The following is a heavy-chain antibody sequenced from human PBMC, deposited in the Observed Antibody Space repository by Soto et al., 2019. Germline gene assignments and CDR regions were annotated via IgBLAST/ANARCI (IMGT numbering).Heavy chain of an antibody. V-gene: IGHV4-39*01. Sequence: PSETLSLTCTVSGGSISSSSYYWGWIRQPPGKGLEWIGSIYYSGSTYYNPSLKSRVTISVDTSKNQFSLKLSSVTAADTAVYYCARADYYYDSSGYYRSLYFDYWGPGTLVTVSS. CDR2: IYYSGST. D-gene: IGHD3-22*01. J-gene: IGHJ4*02. CDR3: ARADYYYDSSGYYRSLYFDY. CDR1: GGSISSSSYY.